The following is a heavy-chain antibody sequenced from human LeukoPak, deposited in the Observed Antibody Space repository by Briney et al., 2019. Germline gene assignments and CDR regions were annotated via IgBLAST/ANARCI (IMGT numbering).Heavy chain of an antibody. J-gene: IGHJ6*01. Sequence: GGSLRLSCAASGFTFSSYWMHWVRQAPGKGLVWVSRINSDGSSTSYADSVKGRFTISRDNAKNTLYLQMNSLRAEDTAVYYCARGEYYYYGMDVWGQGTTVTVSS. CDR3: ARGEYYYYGMDV. CDR1: GFTFSSYW. V-gene: IGHV3-74*01. CDR2: INSDGSST.